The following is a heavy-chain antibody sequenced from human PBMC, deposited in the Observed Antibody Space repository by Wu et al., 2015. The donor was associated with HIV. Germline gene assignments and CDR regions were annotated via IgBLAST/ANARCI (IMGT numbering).Heavy chain of an antibody. CDR3: ARGGSEGKRGYYGSGSYFNYYGMER. Sequence: QVHLVQSGAEVKKPGASVKVSCKTSGYSFTAYYIHWVRQAPGQRLEWVGCINPISGGTNFAQKFQGRVTMTRDTSISTAYMELSRLRSDDTAVYYCARGGSEGKRGYYGSGSYFNYYGMERXGPKGPRSPVSS. CDR1: GYSFTAYY. J-gene: IGHJ6*04. CDR2: INPISGGT. V-gene: IGHV1-2*02. D-gene: IGHD3-10*01.